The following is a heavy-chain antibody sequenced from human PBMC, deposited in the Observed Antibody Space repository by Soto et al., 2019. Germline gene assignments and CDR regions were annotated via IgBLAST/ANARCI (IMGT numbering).Heavy chain of an antibody. CDR3: ARQGYSYGLPFDP. CDR1: GGSISSYY. V-gene: IGHV4-59*08. Sequence: ASETLSLTCTVSGGSISSYYGSWIRQPPGKGLEWIGYIYYSGSTNYNPSLKSRVTISVDTSKNQFSLKLSSVTAADTAVYYCARQGYSYGLPFDPWGQGTLVTVSS. D-gene: IGHD5-18*01. J-gene: IGHJ5*02. CDR2: IYYSGST.